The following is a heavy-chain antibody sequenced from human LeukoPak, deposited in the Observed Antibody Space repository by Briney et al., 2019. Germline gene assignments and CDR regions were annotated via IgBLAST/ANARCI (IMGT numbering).Heavy chain of an antibody. J-gene: IGHJ5*02. CDR3: ARNSWNKQWLVRENWFDP. Sequence: PSETLSLTCTISGGSISSSSYYWGWIRQPPGKGLEWIGSIYYSGSTYYNPSLKSRVTISVDTSKNLFSLKLSSVTAADTAVYYCARNSWNKQWLVRENWFDPWGQGTLVTVSS. CDR2: IYYSGST. V-gene: IGHV4-39*07. D-gene: IGHD6-19*01. CDR1: GGSISSSSYY.